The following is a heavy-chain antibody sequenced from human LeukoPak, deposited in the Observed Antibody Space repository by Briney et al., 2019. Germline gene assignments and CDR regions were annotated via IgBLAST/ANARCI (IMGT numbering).Heavy chain of an antibody. CDR1: GGAFSAYY. D-gene: IGHD6-13*01. J-gene: IGHJ4*02. CDR2: IDHSGST. Sequence: SQTPSPTPAVYGGAFSAYYCSWIRQPPGNGLKSSGGIDHSGSTNYNPSLKSRVTISVDTSKNQFSLKLSSVTAADTAVYYCARGRGRGQQLAASSCDYWGQGTLVTVSS. V-gene: IGHV4-34*01. CDR3: ARGRGRGQQLAASSCDY.